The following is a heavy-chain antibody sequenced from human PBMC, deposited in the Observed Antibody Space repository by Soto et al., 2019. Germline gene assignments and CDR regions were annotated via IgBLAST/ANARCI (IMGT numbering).Heavy chain of an antibody. Sequence: GGSLRLSCAASGFTFSAYSMNWVRQAPGKGLEWVSSISDSSSYIYYADSLKGRFTISRDNAKNSLYLQMNSLRAEDTAVYYCARATRYCSGGSCSYGFDIWGQGTMVTVSS. CDR2: ISDSSSYI. D-gene: IGHD2-15*01. CDR1: GFTFSAYS. V-gene: IGHV3-21*01. CDR3: ARATRYCSGGSCSYGFDI. J-gene: IGHJ3*02.